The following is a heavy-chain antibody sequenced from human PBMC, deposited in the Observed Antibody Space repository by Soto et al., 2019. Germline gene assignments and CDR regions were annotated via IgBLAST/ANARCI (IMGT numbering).Heavy chain of an antibody. CDR3: ARANVGPPGGGSLTMPFDF. Sequence: QVQLQESGPGLVKPSETLSLTCSVSGGSVSNYYWSWFRQPAGKGLEWIGRIYTGGSTNYNPSLKSRVTLSVDTSTIQFSLRLTSVTAADTAVYYCARANVGPPGGGSLTMPFDFWGQGTLVTVSS. CDR2: IYTGGST. J-gene: IGHJ4*02. CDR1: GGSVSNYY. D-gene: IGHD2-15*01. V-gene: IGHV4-4*07.